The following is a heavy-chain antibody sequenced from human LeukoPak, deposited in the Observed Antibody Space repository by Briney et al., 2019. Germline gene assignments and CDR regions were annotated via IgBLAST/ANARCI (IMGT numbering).Heavy chain of an antibody. CDR1: GGSISSGGYS. J-gene: IGHJ5*02. D-gene: IGHD4-11*01. CDR3: ARSNTAHNWFDP. V-gene: IGHV4-30-2*01. Sequence: SQTLSLTCAVSGGSISSGGYSWSWIRQPPGKGLEWIGYIYHSGSTYYNPSLKSRVTISVDRSKNQFSLGLSSVTAADTAVYYCARSNTAHNWFDPWGQGTLVTVSS. CDR2: IYHSGST.